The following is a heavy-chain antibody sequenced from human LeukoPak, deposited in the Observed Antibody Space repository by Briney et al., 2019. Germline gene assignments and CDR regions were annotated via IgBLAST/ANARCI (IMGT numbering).Heavy chain of an antibody. J-gene: IGHJ6*02. D-gene: IGHD2-15*01. Sequence: ASVKVSCKASGYTFTGYYMFWVRQAPGQGLEWMGRINPNSGGTNYAQKFQGRVTMTRDTSISTAYMELSRLRSDDTAVYYCARVYCSGGSCSNPLYYYYGMDVWGQGTTVTVSS. V-gene: IGHV1-2*06. CDR3: ARVYCSGGSCSNPLYYYYGMDV. CDR1: GYTFTGYY. CDR2: INPNSGGT.